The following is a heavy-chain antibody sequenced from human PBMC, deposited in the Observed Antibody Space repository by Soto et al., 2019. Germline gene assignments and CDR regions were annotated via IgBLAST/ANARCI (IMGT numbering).Heavy chain of an antibody. CDR2: ITTTSSTM. V-gene: IGHV3-48*01. J-gene: IGHJ6*02. D-gene: IGHD2-2*01. CDR1: GFIFSDYT. CDR3: SRDSIGRQYCCMDV. Sequence: GGSLRLSCAPSGFIFSDYTMNWVRQAPGKGLEWISYITTTSSTMYYADSVKGRFTISRDNAKNSLYLQMNSLRAEDTAVYYCSRDSIGRQYCCMDVWGQGTIVTVSS.